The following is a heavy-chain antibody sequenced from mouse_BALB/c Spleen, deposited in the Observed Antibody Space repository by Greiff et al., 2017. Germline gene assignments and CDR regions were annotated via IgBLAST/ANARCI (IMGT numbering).Heavy chain of an antibody. CDR1: GYSITSDYA. V-gene: IGHV3-2*02. CDR3: ARGYYDYDEAPFAY. Sequence: DVKLQESGPGLVKPSQSLSLTCTVTGYSITSDYAWNWIRQFPGNKLEWMGYISYSGSTSYNPSLKSRISITRDTSKNQFFLQLNSVTTEDTATYYCARGYYDYDEAPFAYWGQGTLVTVSA. D-gene: IGHD2-4*01. J-gene: IGHJ3*01. CDR2: ISYSGST.